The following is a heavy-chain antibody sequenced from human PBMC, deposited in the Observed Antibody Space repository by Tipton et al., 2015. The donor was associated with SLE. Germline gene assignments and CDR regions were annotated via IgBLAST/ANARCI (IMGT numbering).Heavy chain of an antibody. J-gene: IGHJ4*02. CDR1: GFPFSTYA. CDR3: AREFMVRGLRSFGACDY. CDR2: ISYDSSNE. D-gene: IGHD3-10*01. Sequence: SLRLSCAASGFPFSTYAMHWVRQAPGKGPEWVAVISYDSSNENYADSVKGRFTISRHNSKNTLYLQMDSLRAEDTAVYYCAREFMVRGLRSFGACDYWGQGTLVTVSS. V-gene: IGHV3-30*14.